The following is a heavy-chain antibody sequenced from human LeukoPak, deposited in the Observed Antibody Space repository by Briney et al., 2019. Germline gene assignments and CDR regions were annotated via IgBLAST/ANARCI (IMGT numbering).Heavy chain of an antibody. Sequence: PGGSLRLSCAASGFTFSSYTMNWVRQAPGKGLEWVGRIKSKTDGGTTDYAAPVKGRFTISRDDSKNTLYLQMNSLKTEDTAVYYCTTVISPNRQSRWGYFQHWGQGTLVTVSS. CDR1: GFTFSSYT. CDR2: IKSKTDGGTT. J-gene: IGHJ1*01. D-gene: IGHD3-16*01. V-gene: IGHV3-15*01. CDR3: TTVISPNRQSRWGYFQH.